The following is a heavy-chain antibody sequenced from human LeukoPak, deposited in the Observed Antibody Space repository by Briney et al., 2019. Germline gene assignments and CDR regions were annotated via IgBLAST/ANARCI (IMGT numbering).Heavy chain of an antibody. CDR1: GFTFSSYG. D-gene: IGHD5/OR15-5a*01. Sequence: PGGSLRLSCAASGFTFSSYGMHWVRQAPGKGLEWVSYISSSSSTIYYADSVKGRFTISRDNAKNSLYLQMNSLRAEDTAVYYCVRDHHRRLYDSQARDTFDIWGRGTMVTVSS. CDR2: ISSSSSTI. CDR3: VRDHHRRLYDSQARDTFDI. V-gene: IGHV3-48*01. J-gene: IGHJ3*02.